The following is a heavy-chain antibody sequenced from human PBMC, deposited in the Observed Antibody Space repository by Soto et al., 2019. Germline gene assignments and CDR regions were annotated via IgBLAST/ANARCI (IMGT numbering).Heavy chain of an antibody. CDR2: TYYRSKWYN. D-gene: IGHD2-15*01. Sequence: PSQTLSLTCAISGDSVSSNSAAWNWIRQSPSRGLEWLGRTYYRSKWYNDYAVSVKSRITINPDTSKNQFSLKLNSVTPEDTAVYYCARGVVVAATGYYYYGMDVWGQGTTVTVSS. CDR1: GDSVSSNSAA. V-gene: IGHV6-1*01. CDR3: ARGVVVAATGYYYYGMDV. J-gene: IGHJ6*02.